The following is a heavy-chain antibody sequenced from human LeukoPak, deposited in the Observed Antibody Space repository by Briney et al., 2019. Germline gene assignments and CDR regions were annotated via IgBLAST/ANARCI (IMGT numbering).Heavy chain of an antibody. Sequence: GGSLRLSCAASGFTFSSYAKSWVRQAPGKGLEWVAVVSYDGSNKYYADSVKGRFTISRDNSKNTLYLQMNSLRAEDTAVYYCAKEVPGYYYDSSGYDYWGQGTLVTVSS. D-gene: IGHD3-22*01. V-gene: IGHV3-30*04. CDR1: GFTFSSYA. J-gene: IGHJ4*02. CDR3: AKEVPGYYYDSSGYDY. CDR2: VSYDGSNK.